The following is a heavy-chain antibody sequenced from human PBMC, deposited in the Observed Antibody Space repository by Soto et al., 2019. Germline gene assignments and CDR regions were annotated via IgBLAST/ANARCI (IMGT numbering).Heavy chain of an antibody. D-gene: IGHD2-21*01. CDR3: ARQPTTGDTDLWFDP. J-gene: IGHJ5*02. CDR1: GFSISTSRSY. CDR2: IFYSGST. Sequence: SETLSLTCNVSGFSISTSRSYWAWIRQPPGKGLEWLANIFYSGSTYYNPSLASRVTVSVDTSKNEFSLKLRSVTAADTAVYYCARQPTTGDTDLWFDPWGQGTLVTVSS. V-gene: IGHV4-39*01.